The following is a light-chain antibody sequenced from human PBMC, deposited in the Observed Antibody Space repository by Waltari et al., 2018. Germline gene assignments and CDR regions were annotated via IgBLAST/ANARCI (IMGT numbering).Light chain of an antibody. J-gene: IGLJ3*02. V-gene: IGLV2-14*01. CDR1: TSDIGSFNY. CDR2: EVS. Sequence: QSALTQPASVSGSPGQSLTISCTGTTSDIGSFNYVSWYQQHPGKAPKLIIFEVSNRPSGVSNRFSGSKSGNTASLTISGLQAEDEADYYCTSYTMAVTWVFGGGTKVTVL. CDR3: TSYTMAVTWV.